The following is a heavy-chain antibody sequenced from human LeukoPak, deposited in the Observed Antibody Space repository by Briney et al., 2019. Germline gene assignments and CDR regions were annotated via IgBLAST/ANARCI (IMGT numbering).Heavy chain of an antibody. CDR1: GFTFSDTW. J-gene: IGHJ4*02. CDR3: ARENMTTSDSYYFDY. V-gene: IGHV3-74*01. D-gene: IGHD4-17*01. Sequence: GGSLRLSCAASGFTFSDTWMHWVRQAPGEGLVWVSRINSDGSSTSYADSVKGRFTISRDNAKNTLYLQMNSLRAEDTAVYYCARENMTTSDSYYFDYWGQGTLVTVSS. CDR2: INSDGSST.